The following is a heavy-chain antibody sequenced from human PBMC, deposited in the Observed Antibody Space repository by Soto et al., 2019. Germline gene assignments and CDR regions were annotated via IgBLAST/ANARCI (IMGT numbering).Heavy chain of an antibody. CDR2: IKSKTDGGTT. Sequence: GGSLRLSCAASGFTFSNAWMNWVRQAPGKGLEWVGRIKSKTDGGTTDYAAPVKGRFTISRDDSKNTLYLQMNSLKTEDTAVYYCTTLTTVTTYYYYGMDVWGQGTTVTVSS. CDR3: TTLTTVTTYYYYGMDV. CDR1: GFTFSNAW. V-gene: IGHV3-15*07. D-gene: IGHD4-17*01. J-gene: IGHJ6*02.